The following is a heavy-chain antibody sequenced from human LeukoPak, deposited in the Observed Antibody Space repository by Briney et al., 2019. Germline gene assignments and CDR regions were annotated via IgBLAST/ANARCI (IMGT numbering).Heavy chain of an antibody. V-gene: IGHV3-48*01. Sequence: GGSLRLSCVASRFTFSTYSMNWVRQAPGKGLEWLSYISSSSSTIYYADSVKGRFTISRDNAKNSLYLQMNSLRAEDTAVYYCARDPLRFDPWGQGTLVTVPS. CDR2: ISSSSSTI. CDR1: RFTFSTYS. CDR3: ARDPLRFDP. J-gene: IGHJ5*02.